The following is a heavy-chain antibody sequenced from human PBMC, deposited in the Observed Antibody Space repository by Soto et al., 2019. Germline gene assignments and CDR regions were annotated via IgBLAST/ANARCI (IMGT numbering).Heavy chain of an antibody. J-gene: IGHJ2*01. D-gene: IGHD4-17*01. V-gene: IGHV3-23*01. CDR3: SKGDYGGNSPYWYFDL. CDR1: GVTFSKYA. CDR2: ITGSGGLT. Sequence: EVQLLESGGALVQPGGSLRLSCAVSGVTFSKYAMSWVRQPPGKGPEWVASITGSGGLTYYADSVKGRFTISRDNSKNILFLQMNRLSDEDTATYYCSKGDYGGNSPYWYFDLWGRGTLVIVYS.